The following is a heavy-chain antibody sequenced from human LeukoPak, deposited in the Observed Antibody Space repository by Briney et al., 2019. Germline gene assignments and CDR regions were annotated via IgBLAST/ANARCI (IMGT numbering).Heavy chain of an antibody. CDR3: AKDMSYYDSSAFDY. V-gene: IGHV3-9*01. J-gene: IGHJ4*02. CDR2: ISWNSGSI. CDR1: GFTFDDYA. Sequence: GRSLRLSCAASGFTFDDYAMHWVRQAPGKGLEWVSGISWNSGSIGYADSVKGRFTISRDNAKNSLYLQMNSLRAEDTALYYCAKDMSYYDSSAFDYWGQGTLVTVSS. D-gene: IGHD3-22*01.